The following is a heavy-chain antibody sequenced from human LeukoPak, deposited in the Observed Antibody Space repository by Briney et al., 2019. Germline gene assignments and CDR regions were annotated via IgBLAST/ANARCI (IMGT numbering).Heavy chain of an antibody. J-gene: IGHJ4*02. D-gene: IGHD6-25*01. V-gene: IGHV3-53*01. Sequence: GGSLRLSCAASGFTVSDNYMSWVRQAPGKGLEWVSAVGSDGINTAYADSVKGRFTISRDNSKNTLYLQLSSLRAEDTAVYYCAKGLAAGSQYFDYWGQGTLVTVSS. CDR3: AKGLAAGSQYFDY. CDR2: VGSDGINT. CDR1: GFTVSDNY.